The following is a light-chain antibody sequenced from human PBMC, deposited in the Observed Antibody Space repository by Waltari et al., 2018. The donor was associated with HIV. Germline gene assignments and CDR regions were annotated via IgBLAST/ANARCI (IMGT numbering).Light chain of an antibody. CDR1: SSNIGAGYD. CDR3: QSFDSSLTTSGVI. Sequence: QSVLPQPPSVSGAPGPRVTISCPGSSSNIGAGYDVHYYQQHPGTAPKLLIYANINRPSGVPDRFSGSKSGSSASLAITGLQAEDEAHYYCQSFDSSLTTSGVIFGGGTKLTVL. CDR2: ANI. J-gene: IGLJ2*01. V-gene: IGLV1-40*01.